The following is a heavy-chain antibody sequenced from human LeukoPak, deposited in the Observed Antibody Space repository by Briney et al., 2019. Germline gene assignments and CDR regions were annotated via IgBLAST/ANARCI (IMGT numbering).Heavy chain of an antibody. Sequence: ASVKVSCKASGYTFTSYYMHWVRQAPGQGLEWMGIINPSGGSTSHAQKFQGRVTMTRDTSTSTVYMELSSLRSEDTAVYYCATDIVVVPAATHDVDAFDIWGQGTMVTVSS. CDR1: GYTFTSYY. CDR3: ATDIVVVPAATHDVDAFDI. CDR2: INPSGGST. J-gene: IGHJ3*02. V-gene: IGHV1-46*01. D-gene: IGHD2-2*01.